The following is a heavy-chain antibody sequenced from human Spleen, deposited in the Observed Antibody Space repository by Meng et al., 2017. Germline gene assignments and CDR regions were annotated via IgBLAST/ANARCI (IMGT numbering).Heavy chain of an antibody. J-gene: IGHJ6*02. D-gene: IGHD6-19*01. V-gene: IGHV3-48*03. CDR1: GFTFTSYE. Sequence: GESLKISCTASGFTFTSYEMNWVRQAPGKGLEWISYITPSGSITHYAESMRGRFTISRDDAKNSLYLQINSLTAEDTAIYYCARGNSGWYLYYHYGMDVWGQGTTVTVSS. CDR2: ITPSGSIT. CDR3: ARGNSGWYLYYHYGMDV.